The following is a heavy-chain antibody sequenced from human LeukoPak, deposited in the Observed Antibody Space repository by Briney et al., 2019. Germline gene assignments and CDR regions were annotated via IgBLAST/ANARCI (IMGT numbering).Heavy chain of an antibody. D-gene: IGHD3-22*01. Sequence: GGSLRLSCAASGFTFSSYEMNWVRQAPGKGLEWVSYISSSGSTIYYADSVKGRFTISRDNAKNSLYLQMNSLRAEDTAVYYCARSPRHPPGLYYDSSGYYFAWFDPWGQGTLVTVSS. CDR3: ARSPRHPPGLYYDSSGYYFAWFDP. V-gene: IGHV3-48*03. CDR1: GFTFSSYE. CDR2: ISSSGSTI. J-gene: IGHJ5*02.